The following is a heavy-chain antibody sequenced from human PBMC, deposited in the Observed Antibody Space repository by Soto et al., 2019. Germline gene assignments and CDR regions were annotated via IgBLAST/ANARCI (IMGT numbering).Heavy chain of an antibody. D-gene: IGHD2-2*02. CDR3: LGREVVVPAAIRRPYYYGMDV. CDR1: GYTFTGYY. Sequence: QVQLVQSGAEVKKPGASVKVSCKASGYTFTGYYMHWVRQAPGQGLEWMGWINPNSGGTNYAQKFQGRVNMTRDTSISTAYMELSRLRSDDTAVYYCLGREVVVPAAIRRPYYYGMDVWGQGTTVTVSS. V-gene: IGHV1-2*02. CDR2: INPNSGGT. J-gene: IGHJ6*02.